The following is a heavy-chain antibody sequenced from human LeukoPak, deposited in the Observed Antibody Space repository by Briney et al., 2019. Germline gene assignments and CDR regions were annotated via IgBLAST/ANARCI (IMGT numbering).Heavy chain of an antibody. D-gene: IGHD4-17*01. V-gene: IGHV1-69*05. J-gene: IGHJ2*01. CDR2: IIPIFGTA. CDR1: GGTFSSYA. Sequence: SVKVSCKASGGTFSSYAISWVRQAPGQGLEWMGRIIPIFGTANYAQKFQGRVTITTDESTSTAYMELSSLRSEDTAVYYCARDQGCGDYPSYWYFDLWGRGTLVTLSS. CDR3: ARDQGCGDYPSYWYFDL.